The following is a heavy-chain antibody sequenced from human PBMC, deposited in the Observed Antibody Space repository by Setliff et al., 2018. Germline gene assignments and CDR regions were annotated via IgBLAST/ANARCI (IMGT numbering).Heavy chain of an antibody. V-gene: IGHV1-46*01. J-gene: IGHJ4*02. CDR1: GYTFTTYY. CDR3: ARENTAKNFWGEESDY. D-gene: IGHD3-3*01. CDR2: INPGDGST. Sequence: ASVKVSCKASGYTFTTYYMHWVRQATGQGLEWMGVINPGDGSTTYAQKFQGRVKMTRDTSTNTVYMQLNSLRFEDRAVYYCARENTAKNFWGEESDYWGQGTLVTVSS.